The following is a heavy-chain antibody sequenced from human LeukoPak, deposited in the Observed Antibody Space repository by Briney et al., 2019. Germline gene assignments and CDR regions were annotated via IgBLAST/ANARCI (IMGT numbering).Heavy chain of an antibody. Sequence: ASVKVSCKASGYTFTSYYMHWVRQAPGQGLERMGIINPSGGSTSYAQKFQGRVTMTRDTSTSTVYMELSSLRSEDTAVYYCASNDHIAAAGTKAEYFQHWGQGTLVTVSS. D-gene: IGHD6-13*01. CDR3: ASNDHIAAAGTKAEYFQH. CDR1: GYTFTSYY. CDR2: INPSGGST. J-gene: IGHJ1*01. V-gene: IGHV1-46*01.